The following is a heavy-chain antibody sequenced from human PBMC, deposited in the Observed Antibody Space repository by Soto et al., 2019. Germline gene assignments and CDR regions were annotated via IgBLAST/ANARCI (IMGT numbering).Heavy chain of an antibody. V-gene: IGHV3-64*01. CDR3: VRRVSGNYDY. D-gene: IGHD1-7*01. Sequence: EVQLAESGGGMVQPGGSLRLSCVASGFTFSSYDMHWVRQAPGKGLEYVSYISSNGGTTYYGNSVKRRFTISRDNSKNTLYLQMGSLRAEDMAVYYCVRRVSGNYDYWGQGTLVTVSS. J-gene: IGHJ4*02. CDR2: ISSNGGTT. CDR1: GFTFSSYD.